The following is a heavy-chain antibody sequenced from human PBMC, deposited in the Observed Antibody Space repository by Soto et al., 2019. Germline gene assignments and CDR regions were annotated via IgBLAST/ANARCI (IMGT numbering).Heavy chain of an antibody. CDR3: ARPLSYDSTDFDY. D-gene: IGHD3-22*01. V-gene: IGHV4-39*01. CDR1: GGSISSSSYY. Sequence: ETLSLTCTVSGGSISSSSYYWGWIRQPPGKGLEWIGSIYYSGSTYYNPSLKSRVTISVDTSKNQFSLKLSSVTAADTAVYYCARPLSYDSTDFDYWGQGTLVTVSS. CDR2: IYYSGST. J-gene: IGHJ4*02.